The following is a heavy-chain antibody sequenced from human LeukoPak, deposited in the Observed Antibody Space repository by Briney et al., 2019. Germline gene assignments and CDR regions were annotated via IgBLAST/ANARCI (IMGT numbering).Heavy chain of an antibody. J-gene: IGHJ4*02. D-gene: IGHD3-22*01. Sequence: SVKVSCKASGGTFSSYAISWVRQAPGQGLEWMGRIIPIFGTANYAQKFQGRATITTDESTSTAYMELSSLRSEDTAVYYCARGLVVITEGLFDYWGQGTLVTVSS. CDR2: IIPIFGTA. CDR1: GGTFSSYA. V-gene: IGHV1-69*05. CDR3: ARGLVVITEGLFDY.